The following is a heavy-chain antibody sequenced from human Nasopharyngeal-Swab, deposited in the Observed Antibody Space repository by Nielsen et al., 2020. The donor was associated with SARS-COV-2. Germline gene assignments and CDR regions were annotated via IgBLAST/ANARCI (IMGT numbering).Heavy chain of an antibody. Sequence: GGSLRLSCAASKFSFSSHAMHWVRQAPGKGLEWVAVIAYDGSNKYYVDSVRGRFTISRDNSKNTLYLQMNSLRAEDTAVYYCVRGYGGNSEVDAFDTWGQGTMVTVSS. CDR3: VRGYGGNSEVDAFDT. J-gene: IGHJ3*02. V-gene: IGHV3-30*04. D-gene: IGHD4-23*01. CDR2: IAYDGSNK. CDR1: KFSFSSHA.